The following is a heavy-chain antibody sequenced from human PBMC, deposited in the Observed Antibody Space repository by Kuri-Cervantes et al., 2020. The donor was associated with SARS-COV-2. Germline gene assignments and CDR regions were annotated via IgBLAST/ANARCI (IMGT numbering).Heavy chain of an antibody. CDR3: ARGGGYSYGTFDY. J-gene: IGHJ4*02. Sequence: KVSCKASGYTFTTYGISWVRQMPGKGLEWMGIIYPGDSDTRYSPSFQGQVTISADKSISTAYLQWSSLKASDTAMYYCARGGGYSYGTFDYWGQGTLVTVSS. CDR2: IYPGDSDT. D-gene: IGHD5-18*01. CDR1: GYTFTTYG. V-gene: IGHV5-51*01.